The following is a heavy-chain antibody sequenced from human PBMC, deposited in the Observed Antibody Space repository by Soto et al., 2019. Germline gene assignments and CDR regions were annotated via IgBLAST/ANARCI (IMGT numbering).Heavy chain of an antibody. J-gene: IGHJ5*02. CDR3: ARVKEQLGGTNWFDP. D-gene: IGHD6-6*01. CDR2: ISAYNGNT. CDR1: GYTFTSYG. V-gene: IGHV1-18*01. Sequence: GASLKVSCKASGYTFTSYGISWVRQAPGQGLEWMGWISAYNGNTNYAQKLQGRVTMTTDTSTSTAYMELRSLRSDDTAVYYCARVKEQLGGTNWFDPWGQGTLVTVSS.